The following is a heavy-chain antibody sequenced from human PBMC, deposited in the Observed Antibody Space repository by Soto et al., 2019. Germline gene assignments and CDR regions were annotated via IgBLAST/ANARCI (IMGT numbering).Heavy chain of an antibody. Sequence: QVQLVESGGGVVQPGRSLRLSCAASGFIFSTYGMHWVRQAPGKGLEWVAVIWYDGSNKYYADSVKGRFTISRDNSKNTPFLQLNSLRAEDTAVYYCARPSGHPHCSSPNGYAYYYDYMDVWGKGTTVTVSS. D-gene: IGHD2-2*01. J-gene: IGHJ6*03. V-gene: IGHV3-33*01. CDR1: GFIFSTYG. CDR3: ARPSGHPHCSSPNGYAYYYDYMDV. CDR2: IWYDGSNK.